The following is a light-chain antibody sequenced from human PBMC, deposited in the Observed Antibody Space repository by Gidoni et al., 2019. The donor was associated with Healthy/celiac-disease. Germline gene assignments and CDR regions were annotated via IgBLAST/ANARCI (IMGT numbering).Light chain of an antibody. Sequence: DVQLTQSPSFLSASVGARVTITCRASQYIGSSLAWYQRKSGEAPKFLIYAAATLQSGVPSRFSGSGSGTEFTLTISSLQAEDFATYYCQQRYISPPTFGGGTKVEIK. CDR1: QYIGSS. CDR3: QQRYISPPT. CDR2: AAA. J-gene: IGKJ4*01. V-gene: IGKV1-9*01.